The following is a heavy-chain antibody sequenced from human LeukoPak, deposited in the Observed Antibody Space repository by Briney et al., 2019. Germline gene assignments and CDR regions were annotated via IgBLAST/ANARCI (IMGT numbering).Heavy chain of an antibody. Sequence: SETLSLTCTVSGYSISSGYYWGWIRQPPGKGLEWIGSIYHSGSTYYNPSLKSRVTISVDTSKNQFSLKLSSVTAADTAVYYCAGSGYDFWSGSHFDYWGQGTLVTVSS. J-gene: IGHJ4*02. V-gene: IGHV4-38-2*02. CDR1: GYSISSGYY. D-gene: IGHD3-3*01. CDR2: IYHSGST. CDR3: AGSGYDFWSGSHFDY.